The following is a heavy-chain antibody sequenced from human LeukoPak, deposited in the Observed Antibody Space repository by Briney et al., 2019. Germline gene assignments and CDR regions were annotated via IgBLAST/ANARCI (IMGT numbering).Heavy chain of an antibody. Sequence: SVKVSCKASGGTFSRYAMSWVRQAGGRGLEWMGGMIPIFGTAKYARKFQGRVTITTDECTSTAYMELSSLTSEDTAVYYCARYPPDGYFDYWGQGTLVTVSS. V-gene: IGHV1-69*05. CDR2: MIPIFGTA. J-gene: IGHJ4*02. CDR1: GGTFSRYA. CDR3: ARYPPDGYFDY. D-gene: IGHD5-24*01.